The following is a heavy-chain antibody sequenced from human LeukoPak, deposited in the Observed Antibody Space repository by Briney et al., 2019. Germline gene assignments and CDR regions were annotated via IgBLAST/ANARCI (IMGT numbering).Heavy chain of an antibody. D-gene: IGHD1-26*01. CDR1: GYSFAIYW. J-gene: IGHJ1*01. Sequence: GESLKISCKGSGYSFAIYWIVWVRQMPGKGLEWMGIIYPGDSDTRYSPSFQGQVTNSADKSISTAYLQWSSLKASDTAMYYCARLEGATSEYFQHWGQGTLVTVSS. CDR3: ARLEGATSEYFQH. V-gene: IGHV5-51*01. CDR2: IYPGDSDT.